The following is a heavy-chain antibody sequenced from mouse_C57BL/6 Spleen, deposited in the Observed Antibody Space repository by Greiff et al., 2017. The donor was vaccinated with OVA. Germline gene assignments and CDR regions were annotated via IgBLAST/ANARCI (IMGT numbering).Heavy chain of an antibody. CDR2: INPKYGTT. J-gene: IGHJ3*01. CDR3: ASTGCHAWFAY. CDR1: GYSFTDYN. Sequence: VQLQQSGPELVKPGASVKISCKASGYSFTDYNMNWVKQSNGKSLEWIGVINPKYGTTSYNEKFKGKATLTVDQSSSTAYMQLNSLTSEDSAVDYCASTGCHAWFAYWGQGTLVTVSA. V-gene: IGHV1-39*01.